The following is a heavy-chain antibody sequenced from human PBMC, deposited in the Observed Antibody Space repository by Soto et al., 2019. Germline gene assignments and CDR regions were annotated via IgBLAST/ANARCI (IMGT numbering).Heavy chain of an antibody. CDR3: ARVVKAGDYGDYGRYYFDY. CDR1: GYTFTTYG. D-gene: IGHD4-17*01. J-gene: IGHJ4*01. CDR2: ISAYSGNT. Sequence: QVQLLQSGAEVKKPGASVKVSCKASGYTFTTYGITWVRQAPGQGLERMEWISAYSGNTNYAQKLQGRLTVTTDTSTNTAYMDLRSLRSDDTAVYYCARVVKAGDYGDYGRYYFDYWGHGTLVTVSS. V-gene: IGHV1-18*04.